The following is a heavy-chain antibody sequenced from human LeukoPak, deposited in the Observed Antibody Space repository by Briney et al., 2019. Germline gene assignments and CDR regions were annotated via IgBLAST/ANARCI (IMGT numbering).Heavy chain of an antibody. J-gene: IGHJ6*02. V-gene: IGHV3-23*01. D-gene: IGHD1-7*01. CDR2: ISDSGGST. CDR3: ARDQAGTGYYYYGMDV. Sequence: GGSLRLSCAASGFTFSSYAMSWVRQAPGKGLEWVSAISDSGGSTYYTDSVKGRFTISKDNSKNTLYLQMNSLRAEDTAVYYCARDQAGTGYYYYGMDVWGQGTTVTVSS. CDR1: GFTFSSYA.